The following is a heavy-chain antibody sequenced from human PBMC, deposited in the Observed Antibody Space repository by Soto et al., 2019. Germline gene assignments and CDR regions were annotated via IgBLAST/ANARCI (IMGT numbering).Heavy chain of an antibody. Sequence: GGSQRLSCAASGFTFSSYAMSWVRQAPGKGLEWVSAISGSGGSTYYADSVKGRFTISRDNSKNTLYLQMNSLRAEDTAVYYCAKSIYTGDYYYGMDVWGQGTTVTVSS. CDR3: AKSIYTGDYYYGMDV. V-gene: IGHV3-23*01. CDR2: ISGSGGST. CDR1: GFTFSSYA. J-gene: IGHJ6*02. D-gene: IGHD7-27*01.